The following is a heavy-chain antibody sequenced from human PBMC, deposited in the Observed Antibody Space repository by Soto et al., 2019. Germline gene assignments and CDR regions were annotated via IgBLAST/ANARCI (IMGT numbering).Heavy chain of an antibody. V-gene: IGHV3-48*02. Sequence: GGSLRLSCAASGFTFSSYSMNWVRQAPGKWLEWVSYISSSSSTIYYADSVKGRFTISRDNAKNSLYLQMNSLRDEDTAVYYCARDIPLVVVPSANLQGYCFDYWCQGTLVTVS. J-gene: IGHJ4*02. CDR3: ARDIPLVVVPSANLQGYCFDY. CDR2: ISSSSSTI. D-gene: IGHD2-2*01. CDR1: GFTFSSYS.